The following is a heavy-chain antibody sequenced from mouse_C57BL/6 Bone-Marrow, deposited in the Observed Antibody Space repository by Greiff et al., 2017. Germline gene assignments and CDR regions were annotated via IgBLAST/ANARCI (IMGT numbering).Heavy chain of an antibody. Sequence: EVQLQQSGPGLVKPSQSLSLTCSVTGYSITSGYYWNWIRQFPGNKLEWMGYISYDGSNNYNPSLKNRISITRDTSKNRFFLKLNSVTTEDTATYYCAREGLRRAWFAYWGQGTLVTVSA. CDR2: ISYDGSN. V-gene: IGHV3-6*01. D-gene: IGHD2-2*01. CDR1: GYSITSGYY. J-gene: IGHJ3*01. CDR3: AREGLRRAWFAY.